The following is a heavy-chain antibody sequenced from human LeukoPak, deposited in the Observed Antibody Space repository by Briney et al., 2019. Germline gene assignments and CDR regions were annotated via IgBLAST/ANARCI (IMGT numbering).Heavy chain of an antibody. D-gene: IGHD3-3*01. Sequence: ASVKVSCKASGYTFTGYFIHWVRQAPGQGLEWMGWINPNSGGTNYAQKFQGRVTMTRDTSISTAYMELSRPRSDDTAVYYCVRSYDFWSGYASLGYWGQGTLVTVSS. J-gene: IGHJ4*02. V-gene: IGHV1-2*02. CDR3: VRSYDFWSGYASLGY. CDR2: INPNSGGT. CDR1: GYTFTGYF.